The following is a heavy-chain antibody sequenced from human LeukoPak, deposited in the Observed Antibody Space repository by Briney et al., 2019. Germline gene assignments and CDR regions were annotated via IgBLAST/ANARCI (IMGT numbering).Heavy chain of an antibody. CDR2: ISAGNGNT. J-gene: IGHJ3*02. CDR1: GYTFNTYA. V-gene: IGHV1-3*03. Sequence: ASVTVSSKASGYTFNTYAIHWVRQAPGQRREGMGWISAGNGNTRYSQEFQGRVSITRDTSATTAYMELTSLRSEDMAVYYCARSITNRVDAFDIWGQGTMVTVSS. D-gene: IGHD1-14*01. CDR3: ARSITNRVDAFDI.